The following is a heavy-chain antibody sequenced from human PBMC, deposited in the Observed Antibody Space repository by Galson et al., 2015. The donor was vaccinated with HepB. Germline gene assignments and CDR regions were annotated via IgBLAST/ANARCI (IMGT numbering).Heavy chain of an antibody. Sequence: SVKVSCKASGYTFTGYYMHWVRQAPGQGLEWMGWINPNSGGTNYAQKFQGRVTMTRDTSISTAYMELSRLRSDDTAVYYCARDTTRAPGGDYVWGSYRPPADFDIWGQGTMVTVSS. CDR1: GYTFTGYY. CDR3: ARDTTRAPGGDYVWGSYRPPADFDI. V-gene: IGHV1-2*02. J-gene: IGHJ3*02. D-gene: IGHD3-16*02. CDR2: INPNSGGT.